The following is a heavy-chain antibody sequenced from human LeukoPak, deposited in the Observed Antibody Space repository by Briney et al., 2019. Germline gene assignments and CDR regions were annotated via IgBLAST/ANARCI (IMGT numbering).Heavy chain of an antibody. CDR1: GGSISSSSYY. V-gene: IGHV4-39*07. J-gene: IGHJ4*02. CDR3: ARAFYGSGSRAFDY. CDR2: IYYSGST. D-gene: IGHD3-10*01. Sequence: SETLSLTCTVSGGSISSSSYYWGWIRQPPGKGLEWIGSIYYSGSTYYNPSLKSRVTISVDTSKNQFSLKLSSVTAADTAVYYCARAFYGSGSRAFDYWGQGTLVTVSS.